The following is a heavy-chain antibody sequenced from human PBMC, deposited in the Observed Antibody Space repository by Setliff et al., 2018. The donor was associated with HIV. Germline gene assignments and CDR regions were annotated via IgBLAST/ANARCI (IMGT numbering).Heavy chain of an antibody. CDR1: GFPVRDNY. D-gene: IGHD4-4*01. Sequence: PGGSLRLSCAVSGFPVRDNYMTWVRQAPGKGLEWVSGIYSGGSTDYRDSVKGRFTISRDNSKNTLYLQMNSLRAEDTAVYYCAKESGLYSNYKYYYYMDVWGKGTTVTVSS. V-gene: IGHV3-53*05. CDR3: AKESGLYSNYKYYYYMDV. J-gene: IGHJ6*03. CDR2: IYSGGST.